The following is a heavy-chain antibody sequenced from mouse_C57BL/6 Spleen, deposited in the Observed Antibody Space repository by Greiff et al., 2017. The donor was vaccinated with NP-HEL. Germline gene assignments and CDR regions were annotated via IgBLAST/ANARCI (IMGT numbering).Heavy chain of an antibody. CDR1: GYTFTSYW. J-gene: IGHJ3*01. CDR3: AREGLRGDFAY. CDR2: IDPSDSET. Sequence: QVQLQQPGAELVRPGSSVKLSCKASGYTFTSYWMHWVKQRPIQGLEWIGNIDPSDSETHYNQKFKDKATLTVDKSSSTAYMQLSSLTSEDSAVYYCAREGLRGDFAYWGQGTLVTVSA. V-gene: IGHV1-52*01. D-gene: IGHD3-3*01.